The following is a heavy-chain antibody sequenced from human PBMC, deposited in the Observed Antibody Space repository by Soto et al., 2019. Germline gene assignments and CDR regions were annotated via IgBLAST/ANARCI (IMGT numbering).Heavy chain of an antibody. V-gene: IGHV4-59*01. CDR3: ARALYGSGYMDV. CDR1: GGSISSYY. Sequence: SETLSLTCTVSGGSISSYYWSWIRQPPGKGLEWIGYIYYSGSTNYNPSLKSRVTISVDTSKNQFSLKLSSVTAADTAVYYCARALYGSGYMDVWGKGTTVTVSS. CDR2: IYYSGST. D-gene: IGHD3-10*01. J-gene: IGHJ6*03.